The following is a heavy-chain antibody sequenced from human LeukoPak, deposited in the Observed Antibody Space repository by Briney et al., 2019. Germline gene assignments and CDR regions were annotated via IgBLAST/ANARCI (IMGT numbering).Heavy chain of an antibody. J-gene: IGHJ4*02. CDR1: GFTFSNYA. D-gene: IGHD3-10*01. Sequence: GKSLRLSCAASGFTFSNYAMHWVRQAPGKGLEWVSLISSGGTYEYYADSVKGRFTISRDNSKNTLYLQLNSLRAEDTAVYYCARDSTYYYDSGSSGPQYFDNWGQGTLVTVSS. CDR3: ARDSTYYYDSGSSGPQYFDN. CDR2: ISSGGTYE. V-gene: IGHV3-30*01.